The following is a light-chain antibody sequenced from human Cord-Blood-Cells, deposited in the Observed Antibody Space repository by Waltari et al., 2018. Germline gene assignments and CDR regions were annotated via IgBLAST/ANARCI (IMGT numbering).Light chain of an antibody. Sequence: DIQMTQSPSTLSASVGDRVTITWRASQSISSWLAWYQQKPGKAPKLLSYDAASLGSGVPSRFSGSGSGTEFTLTISSLQPDDFATYYCQQYNSYSRTFGQGTKVEIK. CDR2: DAA. J-gene: IGKJ1*01. CDR1: QSISSW. CDR3: QQYNSYSRT. V-gene: IGKV1-5*01.